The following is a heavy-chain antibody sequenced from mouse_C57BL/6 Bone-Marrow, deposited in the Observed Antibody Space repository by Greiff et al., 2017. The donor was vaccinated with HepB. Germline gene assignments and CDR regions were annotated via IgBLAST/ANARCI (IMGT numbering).Heavy chain of an antibody. D-gene: IGHD2-10*02. J-gene: IGHJ3*01. CDR2: ISSGGSYT. V-gene: IGHV5-6*01. Sequence: EVKLMESGGDLVKPGGSLKLSCAASGFTFSSSGMSWVRQTPDKRLEWVATISSGGSYTYYPDSGKGRFTISRDNAKNTLYLQMSSLKSEDTAMYYCAKLGGTYGSEGADWGKGTLVTVSA. CDR3: AKLGGTYGSEGAD. CDR1: GFTFSSSG.